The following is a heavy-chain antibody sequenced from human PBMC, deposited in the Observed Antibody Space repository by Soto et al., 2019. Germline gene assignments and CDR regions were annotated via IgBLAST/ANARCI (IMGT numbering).Heavy chain of an antibody. CDR2: IYYSGST. V-gene: IGHV4-59*01. J-gene: IGHJ5*02. D-gene: IGHD6-19*01. Sequence: PSETLSLTCTVSGGSISSYYWSWIRQPPGKGLEWIGYIYYSGSTNYNPSLKSRVTISVDTSKNQFSLKLSSVTAADTAVYYCARTVPRHASSCWYWFDPWGQGTLVTVSS. CDR3: ARTVPRHASSCWYWFDP. CDR1: GGSISSYY.